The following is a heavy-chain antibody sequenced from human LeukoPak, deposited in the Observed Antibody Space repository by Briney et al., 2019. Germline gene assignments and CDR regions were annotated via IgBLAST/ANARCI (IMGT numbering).Heavy chain of an antibody. V-gene: IGHV4-4*07. D-gene: IGHD2-15*01. CDR2: IYTSGST. CDR3: ARPSSPGAFDI. Sequence: PSETLSLTCTVSGGAISSYHWSWIRQPAGKGLEWIGRIYTSGSTNYNPSLKSRVTISVDRSKNQFSLKLSSVTAADTAVYYCARPSSPGAFDIWGQGTMVTVSS. CDR1: GGAISSYH. J-gene: IGHJ3*02.